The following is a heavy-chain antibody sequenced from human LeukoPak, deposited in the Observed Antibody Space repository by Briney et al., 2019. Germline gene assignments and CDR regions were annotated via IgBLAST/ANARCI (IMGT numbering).Heavy chain of an antibody. J-gene: IGHJ6*02. V-gene: IGHV3-64*01. CDR2: ISSNGGST. CDR1: GFTFSSYA. Sequence: GGSLRLSCAASGFTFSSYAMHWVRQAPGKGLEYVSAISSNGGSTFYANSVKGRFTISRDNSKNTLYLQMNSLRAEDTAVYYCAKEGPYGDYADYYYYGMDVWGQGTTVTVSS. D-gene: IGHD4-17*01. CDR3: AKEGPYGDYADYYYYGMDV.